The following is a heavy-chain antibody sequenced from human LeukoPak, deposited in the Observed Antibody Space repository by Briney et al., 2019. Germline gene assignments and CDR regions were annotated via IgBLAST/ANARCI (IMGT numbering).Heavy chain of an antibody. D-gene: IGHD3-10*01. Sequence: GGSLRLSCAASGFTFSSYAMSWVRQAPGKGLEWVSAISGSGGSTYYADSAKGRFTISRDNSKNTLYLQMNSLRAEDTAVYYCARDNRMVRGVYYFDYWGQGTLVTVSS. V-gene: IGHV3-23*01. J-gene: IGHJ4*02. CDR1: GFTFSSYA. CDR2: ISGSGGST. CDR3: ARDNRMVRGVYYFDY.